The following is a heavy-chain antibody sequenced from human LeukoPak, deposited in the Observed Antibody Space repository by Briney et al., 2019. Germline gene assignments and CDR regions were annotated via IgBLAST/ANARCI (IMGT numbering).Heavy chain of an antibody. D-gene: IGHD3-3*01. CDR1: GGSISSGSYY. V-gene: IGHV4-61*02. Sequence: SQTLSLTCTVSGGSISSGSYYWSWVRQPAGKGLEWIGRIFSNGRTNYNPSLESRVTFSIDTSKNQFSLKLNSVTAADTAVYFCARLFWRGYNNPDWFLDLWGRGTLVTVSS. J-gene: IGHJ2*01. CDR2: IFSNGRT. CDR3: ARLFWRGYNNPDWFLDL.